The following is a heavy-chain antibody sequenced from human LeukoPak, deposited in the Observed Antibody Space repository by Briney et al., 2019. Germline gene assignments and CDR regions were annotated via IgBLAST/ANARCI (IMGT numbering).Heavy chain of an antibody. V-gene: IGHV4-34*01. J-gene: IGHJ3*01. CDR2: INYSGST. D-gene: IGHD3-10*01. CDR1: GESFSGYH. CDR3: ARHMSVSYDAFDL. Sequence: SETLSLTCAVYGESFSGYHWGWIRQPPGKGLEWIGEINYSGSTDYNPSLKSRVTISVDTSKNQFSLKLTSVTAADTAVYYCARHMSVSYDAFDLWGRGTPVTVSS.